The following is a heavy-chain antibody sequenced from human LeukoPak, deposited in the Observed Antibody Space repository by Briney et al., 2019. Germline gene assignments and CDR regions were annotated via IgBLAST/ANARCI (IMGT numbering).Heavy chain of an antibody. J-gene: IGHJ1*01. CDR1: GYTFTSYG. Sequence: ASVKVSCKASGYTFTSYGISWVRQAPGQGLEWMGWISAYNGNTNYAQKLQGRVTMTTDTSTSTAYMELRSLRSDDTAVYYCATDAAYGDYAEYFQHWGQGTLVTVSS. V-gene: IGHV1-18*01. CDR3: ATDAAYGDYAEYFQH. D-gene: IGHD4-17*01. CDR2: ISAYNGNT.